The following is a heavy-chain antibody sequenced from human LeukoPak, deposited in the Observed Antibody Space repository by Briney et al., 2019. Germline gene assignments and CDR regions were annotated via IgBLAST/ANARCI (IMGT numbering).Heavy chain of an antibody. CDR2: ISYDGSNK. J-gene: IGHJ6*03. CDR3: ARAGPDSFWSGYYTYYYYYMDV. CDR1: GFTFSSYA. D-gene: IGHD3-3*01. Sequence: PGGSLRLSCAASGFTFSSYAMHWVRQAPGKGLEWVAVISYDGSNKYYADSVKGRFTISRDNSKNTLYLQMNSLRAEDTAVYYYARAGPDSFWSGYYTYYYYYMDVWGKGTTVTVSS. V-gene: IGHV3-30*01.